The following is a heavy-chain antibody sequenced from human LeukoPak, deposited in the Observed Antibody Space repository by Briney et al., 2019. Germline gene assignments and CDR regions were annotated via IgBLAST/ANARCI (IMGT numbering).Heavy chain of an antibody. CDR3: ASSFAGFLTGLIIHLRWFDP. V-gene: IGHV3-23*01. CDR2: ISGSGGST. J-gene: IGHJ5*02. Sequence: GGSLRLSCAASGFTFSSYAMSWVRQAPGKGLEWVSAISGSGGSTYYADSVKGRFTISRDNSKNPLYLQMNSLRAEDTAVYYCASSFAGFLTGLIIHLRWFDPWGQGTLVTVSS. CDR1: GFTFSSYA. D-gene: IGHD3-9*01.